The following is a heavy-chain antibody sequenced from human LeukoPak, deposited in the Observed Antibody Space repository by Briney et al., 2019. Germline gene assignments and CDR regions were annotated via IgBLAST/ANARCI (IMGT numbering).Heavy chain of an antibody. CDR1: GMNLSPHR. J-gene: IGHJ4*02. V-gene: IGHV3-7*01. Sequence: PGGSLRLSCAASGMNLSPHRMSWVRRAPGKGLEWVANTKQDGSQTAYVDSVKGRFTISRDNAQDSLYLQMNRLWGNVTALYYGVRVHGVMWEGPFDSWGQGTLVTVSS. D-gene: IGHD2-8*01. CDR3: VRVHGVMWEGPFDS. CDR2: TKQDGSQT.